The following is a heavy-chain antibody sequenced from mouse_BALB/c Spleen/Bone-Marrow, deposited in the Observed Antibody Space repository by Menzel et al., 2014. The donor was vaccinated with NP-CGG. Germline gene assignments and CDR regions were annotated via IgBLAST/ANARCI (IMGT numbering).Heavy chain of an antibody. J-gene: IGHJ4*01. V-gene: IGHV5-17*02. Sequence: EVKVVESGGGLVQPGGSRKLSCAASGFTFSSFGMHWVRQAPEKRLEWVAYISSGSSTIYYADTVKGRFTISRDNPKNTLFLQMTSLRSEDTAMYYCARYGYYDAMDYWGQGTSVTVSS. CDR1: GFTFSSFG. CDR3: ARYGYYDAMDY. D-gene: IGHD2-2*01. CDR2: ISSGSSTI.